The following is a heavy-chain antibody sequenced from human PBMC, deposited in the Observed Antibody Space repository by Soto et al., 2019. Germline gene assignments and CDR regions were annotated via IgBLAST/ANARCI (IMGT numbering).Heavy chain of an antibody. V-gene: IGHV3-13*01. J-gene: IGHJ4*02. CDR1: GFTFSSYD. CDR2: IGTAGDT. D-gene: IGHD3-3*01. Sequence: GSLRLSCAASGFTFSSYDMHWVRQATGKGLEWVSAIGTAGDTYYPGSVKGRFTISRENAKNSLYLQMNSLRAGDTAVNYCARRGASWSGYDYWGQGTLVTVSS. CDR3: ARRGASWSGYDY.